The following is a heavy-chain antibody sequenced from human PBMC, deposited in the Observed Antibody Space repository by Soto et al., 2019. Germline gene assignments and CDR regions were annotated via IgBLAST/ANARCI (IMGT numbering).Heavy chain of an antibody. J-gene: IGHJ5*02. V-gene: IGHV4-59*12. CDR1: GGSICRYY. Sequence: WGTLYLTFAVSGGSICRYYWSRIRQPPGKGLEWIGYIAYSGDTYYNPSLRSRVTISADTSENKFSLTLKSVTAADTAVYFSARDFERSAIAPWGQGTAVTVSS. CDR2: IAYSGDT. CDR3: ARDFERSAIAP. D-gene: IGHD3-9*01.